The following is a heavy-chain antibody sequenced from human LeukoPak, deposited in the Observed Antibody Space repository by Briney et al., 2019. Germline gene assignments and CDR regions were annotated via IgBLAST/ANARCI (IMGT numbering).Heavy chain of an antibody. D-gene: IGHD4-11*01. V-gene: IGHV4-34*01. CDR2: INHSGST. CDR1: GGSFSGYY. J-gene: IGHJ6*02. CDR3: ARDSYSNYVYYYYGMDV. Sequence: SETLSLTCAAYGGSFSGYYWSWIRQPPGKGLEWIGEINHSGSTNYNPSLKSRVTISVDTSKNQFSLKLSSVAAADTAAYYCARDSYSNYVYYYYGMDVWGQGTTVTVSS.